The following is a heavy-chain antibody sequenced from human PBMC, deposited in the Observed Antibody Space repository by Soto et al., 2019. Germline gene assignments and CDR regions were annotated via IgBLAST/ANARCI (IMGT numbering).Heavy chain of an antibody. J-gene: IGHJ4*02. D-gene: IGHD3-16*01. CDR3: ARSQFDYVWGTSGYFDS. V-gene: IGHV5-51*01. CDR1: GDSFSTHW. CDR2: IYPGDSDA. Sequence: GRSMKISCKGSGDSFSTHWGGWVRQMPGKGLEWMGIIYPGDSDARYSPSLKGQVTISVDESTTTAFLQWSSLKASDTAMYFCARSQFDYVWGTSGYFDSWGQRTLVTVSS.